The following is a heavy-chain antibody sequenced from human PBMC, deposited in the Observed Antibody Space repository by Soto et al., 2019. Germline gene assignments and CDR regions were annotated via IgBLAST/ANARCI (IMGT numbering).Heavy chain of an antibody. Sequence: GQLVQSGAEVKKTGSSVKFSCKASGGTFNKFAFSWVRQAPGQGFELMGGIIPVFRSANYAQRFRGRGTITADEYTSTVYLYLNDLRSVDPAVYYCARRYCASDNSLRFYYVVDIWGLGTTGTGS. CDR2: IIPVFRSA. V-gene: IGHV1-69*01. D-gene: IGHD2-21*02. CDR3: ARRYCASDNSLRFYYVVDI. CDR1: GGTFNKFA. J-gene: IGHJ6*02.